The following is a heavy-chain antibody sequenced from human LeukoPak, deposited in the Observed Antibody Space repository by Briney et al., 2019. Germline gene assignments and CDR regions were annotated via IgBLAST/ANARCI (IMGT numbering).Heavy chain of an antibody. CDR1: GFTFSAYG. CDR3: TKAPAGPEYSDNWRFGYNWFDP. Sequence: PGGSLRLSCVASGFTFSAYGMSWVRQAPGKGLEWVSGIGTTAKYYADSVKGRFTISRDSSRNTLYLQMNSLRAEDTAIYYCTKAPAGPEYSDNWRFGYNWFDPWGQGTLVTVSS. CDR2: IGTTAK. J-gene: IGHJ5*02. V-gene: IGHV3-23*01. D-gene: IGHD5-12*01.